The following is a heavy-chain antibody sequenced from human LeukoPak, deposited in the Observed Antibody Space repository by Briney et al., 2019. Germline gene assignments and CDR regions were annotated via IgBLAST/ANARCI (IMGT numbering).Heavy chain of an antibody. CDR1: GFTFSSYG. D-gene: IGHD6-19*01. V-gene: IGHV3-30*02. Sequence: GGSLRLSCAASGFTFSSYGMHWVRQAPGKGLEWVAFIRYDGSNKYYADSVKGRFTISRDNSKNTLYLQMNSLRADDTAVYFCARKFTVAGINWYFDLWGRGTLVTVSS. CDR2: IRYDGSNK. J-gene: IGHJ2*01. CDR3: ARKFTVAGINWYFDL.